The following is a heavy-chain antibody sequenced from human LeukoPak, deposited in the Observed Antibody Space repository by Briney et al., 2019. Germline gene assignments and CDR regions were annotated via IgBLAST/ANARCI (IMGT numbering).Heavy chain of an antibody. CDR1: GFTFSSFD. D-gene: IGHD1-1*01. CDR2: IGTASDT. V-gene: IGHV3-13*01. Sequence: GGALRLSCAASGFTFSSFDMHSVRQPTGQGLEWVSTIGTASDTYYPGSVEGRFTLSRDNAKNSLYLQMNSLTAGDTAVYYCARGPPRGKYYYMDVWGKGTTVTVSS. J-gene: IGHJ6*03. CDR3: ARGPPRGKYYYMDV.